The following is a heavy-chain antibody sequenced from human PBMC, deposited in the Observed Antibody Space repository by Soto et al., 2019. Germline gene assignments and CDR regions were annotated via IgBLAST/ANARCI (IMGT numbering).Heavy chain of an antibody. CDR2: IYYSGST. Sequence: KTSETLSLTCTVSGGSISSSSYYWGWIRQPPGKGLEWIGSIYYSGSTYYNPSLKSRVTISVDTSKNQFSLKLSSVTAADTAVYYCARLKIPKRPYNWFDPWGQGTLVTVSS. J-gene: IGHJ5*02. CDR3: ARLKIPKRPYNWFDP. V-gene: IGHV4-39*01. CDR1: GGSISSSSYY.